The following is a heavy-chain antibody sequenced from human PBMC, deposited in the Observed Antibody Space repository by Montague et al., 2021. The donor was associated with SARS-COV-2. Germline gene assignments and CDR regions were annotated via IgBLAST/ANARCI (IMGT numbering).Heavy chain of an antibody. CDR2: MYYSGST. J-gene: IGHJ6*02. V-gene: IGHV4-39*07. CDR1: GGSSSSSNYY. Sequence: SETLSLTCTVSGGSSSSSNYYWGWIRQPPGKGLEWIGNMYYSGSTYYNPSLKSRVTISIDTSKNQFSLKLSSVTAADTAVYYCARDDIVLQGVTKGMDVWGRGTTVTVSS. D-gene: IGHD3-10*01. CDR3: ARDDIVLQGVTKGMDV.